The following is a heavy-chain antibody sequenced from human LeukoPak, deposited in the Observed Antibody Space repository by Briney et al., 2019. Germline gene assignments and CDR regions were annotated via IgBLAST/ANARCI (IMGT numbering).Heavy chain of an antibody. CDR2: IYYSGST. CDR3: ARAHSYGPTFDY. V-gene: IGHV4-59*01. Sequence: SETLSLTCTVSGGSISSYYWSWIRQPPGKGLEWIGYIYYSGSTNYNPSLKSRVTISVDTSKNQFSLKLSSVTAADTAVYYCARAHSYGPTFDYWGQGTLVTVSS. CDR1: GGSISSYY. J-gene: IGHJ4*02. D-gene: IGHD5-18*01.